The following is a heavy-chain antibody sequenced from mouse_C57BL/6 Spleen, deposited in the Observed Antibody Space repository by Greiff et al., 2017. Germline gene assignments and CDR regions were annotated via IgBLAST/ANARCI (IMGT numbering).Heavy chain of an antibody. CDR2: IYPYDGVS. D-gene: IGHD2-4*01. CDR1: GYSFTGYY. V-gene: IGHV1-31*01. Sequence: EVQLVESGPELVKPGASVKISCKASGYSFTGYYMHWVKQSPGNILDWIGYIYPYDGVSSYNQKFKGKATLTVDNSSSTAYMELRSLTSEDYAVYYCAATYDNDGRPFDYWGKGTTLTVSS. CDR3: AATYDNDGRPFDY. J-gene: IGHJ2*01.